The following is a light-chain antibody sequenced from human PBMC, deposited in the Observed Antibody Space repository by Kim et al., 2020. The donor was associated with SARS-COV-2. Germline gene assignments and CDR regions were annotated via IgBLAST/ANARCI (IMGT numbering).Light chain of an antibody. V-gene: IGLV10-54*01. CDR3: SAWDFTISAWV. CDR1: NNDVGNQG. Sequence: QTATLTCTWNNNDVGNQGVAWLQQRRGHPPKLLSYRNDNRPSGISERFSASRSGNTASLIITGLQPEDEADYYCSAWDFTISAWVFGGGTQLTVL. J-gene: IGLJ3*02. CDR2: RND.